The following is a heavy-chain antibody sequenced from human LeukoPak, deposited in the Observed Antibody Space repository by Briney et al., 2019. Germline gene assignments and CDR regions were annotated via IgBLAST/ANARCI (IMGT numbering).Heavy chain of an antibody. CDR2: INHSGST. V-gene: IGHV4-34*01. D-gene: IGHD6-13*01. Sequence: SETLSLTCAVYGGSFSVYYWSWIRQPPGKGLEWIGEINHSGSTNYNPSLKSRVTISVDTSKNQFSLKLSSVTAADTAVYYCARTKNTPGIAAACTFGYWGQGTLVTVSS. J-gene: IGHJ4*02. CDR3: ARTKNTPGIAAACTFGY. CDR1: GGSFSVYY.